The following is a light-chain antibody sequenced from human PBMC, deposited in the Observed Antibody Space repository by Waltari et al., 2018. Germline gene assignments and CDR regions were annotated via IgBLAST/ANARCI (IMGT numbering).Light chain of an antibody. V-gene: IGKV1-39*01. Sequence: DIQMTQSPSSLSASVGDRVTITCPASQSISSYLNGYQQKPGKAPKLLIYAASSLQSGVPSRFSGSGSGTDFTLTISSLQPEDFATYYCQQSYSTPLTFGPGTKVDIK. J-gene: IGKJ3*01. CDR3: QQSYSTPLT. CDR2: AAS. CDR1: QSISSY.